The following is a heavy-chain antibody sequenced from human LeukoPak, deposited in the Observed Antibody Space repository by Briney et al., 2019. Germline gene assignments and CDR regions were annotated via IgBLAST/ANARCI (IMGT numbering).Heavy chain of an antibody. CDR2: ISWNSGSI. Sequence: GRSLRLSCAASGFTFDDYAMHWVRQAPGKGLEWVSGISWNSGSIGYADSVKGRFTISRDNAKNSLYLQMNSLRAEDTALYYCAKDMGLVYYYDSSGYSDAFDIWGQGTMVTVSS. V-gene: IGHV3-9*01. CDR1: GFTFDDYA. J-gene: IGHJ3*02. D-gene: IGHD3-22*01. CDR3: AKDMGLVYYYDSSGYSDAFDI.